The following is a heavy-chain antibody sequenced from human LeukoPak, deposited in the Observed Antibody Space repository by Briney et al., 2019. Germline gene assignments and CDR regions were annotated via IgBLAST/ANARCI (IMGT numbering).Heavy chain of an antibody. CDR3: AREGSSRPFDY. CDR2: IYSSGTT. D-gene: IGHD1-26*01. Sequence: SETLSLTCTVSGDSVSSYYWTWIRQPAGKGLEWIGRIYSSGTTHYNPSLKSRVTMSVDTSKNQFTLKLSSVTAADTAVYYCAREGSSRPFDYWGQGTLVTVAS. J-gene: IGHJ4*02. V-gene: IGHV4-4*07. CDR1: GDSVSSYY.